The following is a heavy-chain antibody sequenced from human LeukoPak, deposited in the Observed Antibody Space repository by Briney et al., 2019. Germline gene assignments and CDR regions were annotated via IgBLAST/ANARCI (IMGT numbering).Heavy chain of an antibody. V-gene: IGHV4-59*01. J-gene: IGHJ4*02. CDR2: IYYSGST. Sequence: SETLSLTCTVSGGSISSYYWSWLRQPPGKGLEWIGYIYYSGSTNYNPSLKSRVTISVDTSKNQFSRKLSSVTAADTAVYYCARDSGYNYFDYWGQGTLVTVSS. CDR1: GGSISSYY. CDR3: ARDSGYNYFDY. D-gene: IGHD5-12*01.